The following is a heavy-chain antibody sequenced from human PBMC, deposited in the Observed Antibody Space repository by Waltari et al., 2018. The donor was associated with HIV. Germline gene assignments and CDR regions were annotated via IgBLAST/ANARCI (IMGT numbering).Heavy chain of an antibody. V-gene: IGHV1-2*04. J-gene: IGHJ4*02. Sequence: QVQLVQSGAEVRSPGASVKVACQTSGYTFTAYNIHWVRQAPGEGFEWGGWINPGNGDTDYAPKFQGWVTMTRDASSGTVYMTLDRLRSEDTAIYYCSRTESSTWANFDFWGQGTLVSVSS. CDR2: INPGNGDT. CDR1: GYTFTAYN. CDR3: SRTESSTWANFDF. D-gene: IGHD6-6*01.